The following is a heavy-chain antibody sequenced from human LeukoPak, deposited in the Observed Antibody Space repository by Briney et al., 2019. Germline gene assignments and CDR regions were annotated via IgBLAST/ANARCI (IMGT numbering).Heavy chain of an antibody. CDR3: ARPILYCSGGSCYGMDV. CDR2: MNPNSGNT. V-gene: IGHV1-8*01. D-gene: IGHD2-15*01. J-gene: IGHJ6*02. CDR1: GYTFTSYD. Sequence: ASVKVSCKASGYTFTSYDINWVRQATGQGLEWMGWMNPNSGNTGYAQKLQGRVTMTTDTSTSTAYMELRSLRSDDTAVYYCARPILYCSGGSCYGMDVWGQGTTVTVSS.